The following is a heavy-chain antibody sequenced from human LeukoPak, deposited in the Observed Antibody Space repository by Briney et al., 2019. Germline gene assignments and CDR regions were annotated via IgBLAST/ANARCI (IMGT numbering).Heavy chain of an antibody. CDR1: GFTFSSYG. Sequence: GGSLRLSCAASGFTFSSYGMHWVRQAPGKGLKWVAVIWYDGSNKYYADSVKGRFTISRDNSKNTLYLQMNSLRAEDTAVYYCARDGNPWFGELWTYGMDVWGQGTTVTVSS. D-gene: IGHD3-10*01. V-gene: IGHV3-33*01. CDR3: ARDGNPWFGELWTYGMDV. J-gene: IGHJ6*02. CDR2: IWYDGSNK.